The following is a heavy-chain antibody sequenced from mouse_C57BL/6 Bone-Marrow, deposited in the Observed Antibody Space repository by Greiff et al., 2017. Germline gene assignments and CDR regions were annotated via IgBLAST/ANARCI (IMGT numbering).Heavy chain of an antibody. D-gene: IGHD1-1*01. CDR1: GYAFSSSW. V-gene: IGHV1-82*01. J-gene: IGHJ1*03. CDR3: YYYYGGYFDV. CDR2: IYPGDGDT. Sequence: VKLQESGPELVKPGASVKISCKASGYAFSSSWMNWVKQRPGKGLEWIGRIYPGDGDTNYNGKFKGKATLTADKSSSTAYMQLSSLTSEDSAVYFCYYYYGGYFDVWGTGTTVTVSS.